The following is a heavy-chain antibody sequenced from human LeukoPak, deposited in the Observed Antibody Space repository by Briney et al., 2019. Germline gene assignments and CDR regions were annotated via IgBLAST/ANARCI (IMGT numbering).Heavy chain of an antibody. V-gene: IGHV3-15*01. CDR2: IKSKTDGGTT. Sequence: PGGSLRLSCAASGFAFSNAWMSWVRQAPGKGLEWVGRIKSKTDGGTTDYAAPVKGRFTISRDDSKNTLYLQMNSLKTEDTAAYYCTTDQERYDSSAAGFDYWGQGTLVTVSS. CDR3: TTDQERYDSSAAGFDY. J-gene: IGHJ4*02. CDR1: GFAFSNAW. D-gene: IGHD3-22*01.